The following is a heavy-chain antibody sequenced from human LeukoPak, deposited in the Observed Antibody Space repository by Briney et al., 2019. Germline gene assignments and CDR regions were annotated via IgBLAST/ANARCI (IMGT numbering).Heavy chain of an antibody. CDR2: INHSGST. Sequence: SETLSLTCAVYGGSFSGYYWSWIRQPPGKGLEWIGGINHSGSTNYNPSLKRRGTISVDTSKNQFPLKLSSVNAADTAVYYCARDTVTALSRFKLAYWGQGTLVTVSS. D-gene: IGHD2/OR15-2a*01. V-gene: IGHV4-34*01. J-gene: IGHJ4*02. CDR3: ARDTVTALSRFKLAY. CDR1: GGSFSGYY.